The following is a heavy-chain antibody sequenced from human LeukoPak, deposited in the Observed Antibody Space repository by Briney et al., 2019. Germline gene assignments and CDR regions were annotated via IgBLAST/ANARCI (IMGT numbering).Heavy chain of an antibody. Sequence: SETLSLTCAVYGGSFSGYYWSWIRQPPGKGLEWIGEINHSGSTNYNPSLMSRVTISVDTSKNQFSLKLSSVTAADTAVYYCASRGSGRRYFDWLLSARYYYGMDVWGQGTTVTVSS. CDR2: INHSGST. CDR1: GGSFSGYY. V-gene: IGHV4-34*01. D-gene: IGHD3-9*01. J-gene: IGHJ6*02. CDR3: ASRGSGRRYFDWLLSARYYYGMDV.